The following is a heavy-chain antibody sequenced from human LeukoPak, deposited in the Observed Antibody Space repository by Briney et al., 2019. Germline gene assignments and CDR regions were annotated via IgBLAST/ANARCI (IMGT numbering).Heavy chain of an antibody. CDR3: ARGVVRVLRFLEWLGGRQTGRYYFDY. CDR2: INHSGST. J-gene: IGHJ4*02. V-gene: IGHV4-34*01. CDR1: GGSFSGYY. Sequence: PSETLSLTCAVCGGSFSGYYWSWIRQPPGKGLEWIGEINHSGSTNYNPSLKSRVTISVDTSKNQFSLKLSSVTAADTAVYYCARGVVRVLRFLEWLGGRQTGRYYFDYWGQGTLVTVSS. D-gene: IGHD3-3*01.